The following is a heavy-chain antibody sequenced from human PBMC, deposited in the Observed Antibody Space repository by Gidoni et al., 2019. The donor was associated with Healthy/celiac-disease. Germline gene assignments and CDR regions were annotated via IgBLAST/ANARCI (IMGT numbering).Heavy chain of an antibody. J-gene: IGHJ6*02. Sequence: QVQLQESGPGLVKPSETLSLTCPVSGGSISSYYWSWIRQPAGKGLEWIGRIYTSGSTNYNPSLKSRGTMSVDTSKNQFSLKLSSVTAADTAVYYCARERVGVLRFLEWSPYYGMDVWGQGTTVTVSS. V-gene: IGHV4-4*07. CDR3: ARERVGVLRFLEWSPYYGMDV. CDR1: GGSISSYY. CDR2: IYTSGST. D-gene: IGHD3-3*01.